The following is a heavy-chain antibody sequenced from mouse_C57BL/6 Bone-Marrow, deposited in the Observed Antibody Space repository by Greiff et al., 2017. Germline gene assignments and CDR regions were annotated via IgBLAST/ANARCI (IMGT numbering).Heavy chain of an antibody. CDR3: ARGDYGNWADY. Sequence: VQLQQPGAELVRPGTSVKLSCKASGYTFTSYWMHWVKQRPGQGLEWIGVIDPSDSYTNSNQKFKGKATLTVDTSSSTAYMQLSSLTSEDSAVYYCARGDYGNWADYWGQGTTLTVSS. J-gene: IGHJ2*01. V-gene: IGHV1-59*01. CDR2: IDPSDSYT. D-gene: IGHD2-1*01. CDR1: GYTFTSYW.